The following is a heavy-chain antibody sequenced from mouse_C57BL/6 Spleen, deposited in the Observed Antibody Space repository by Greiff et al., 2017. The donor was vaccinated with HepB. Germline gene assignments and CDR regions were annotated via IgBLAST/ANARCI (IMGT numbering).Heavy chain of an antibody. Sequence: EVQLQQSGAELVRPGASVKLSCTASGFNIKDYYMHWVKQRPEQGLEWIGRIDPEDGDTEYAPKFQGKATMTADTSSNTAYLHLSSLTSEDTAVYDCTTVSATTVVGYWGQGTTLTVA. J-gene: IGHJ2*01. V-gene: IGHV14-1*01. CDR3: TTVSATTVVGY. CDR2: IDPEDGDT. CDR1: GFNIKDYY. D-gene: IGHD1-1*01.